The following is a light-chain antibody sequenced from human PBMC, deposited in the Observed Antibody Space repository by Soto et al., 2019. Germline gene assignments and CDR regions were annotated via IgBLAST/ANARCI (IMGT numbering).Light chain of an antibody. V-gene: IGKV2-28*01. J-gene: IGKJ4*01. CDR3: MQALQTPLT. Sequence: DIVMTQSPVSLPVTPGEPASISCRSSQSLLHSNGYNCLDWYLQKPGQSPQLLIYLGSNRASGVPARFSGSGSGTDFTLKISRVEAEDVGLYYCMQALQTPLTFGGGTKVEIK. CDR1: QSLLHSNGYNC. CDR2: LGS.